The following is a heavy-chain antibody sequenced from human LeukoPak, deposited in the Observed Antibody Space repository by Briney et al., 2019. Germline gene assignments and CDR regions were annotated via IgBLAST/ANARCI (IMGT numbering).Heavy chain of an antibody. CDR2: ISGSGGST. Sequence: TGGSLRLSCAASGFTFSSYALSWVRQAPGKGLECVSGISGSGGSTYSADSLKGRFTISRDNSKNTLYLQMNSLRAEDTAVYYCARDYSSSWLRFFDYWGQGTLVTVSS. CDR3: ARDYSSSWLRFFDY. V-gene: IGHV3-23*01. J-gene: IGHJ4*02. CDR1: GFTFSSYA. D-gene: IGHD6-6*01.